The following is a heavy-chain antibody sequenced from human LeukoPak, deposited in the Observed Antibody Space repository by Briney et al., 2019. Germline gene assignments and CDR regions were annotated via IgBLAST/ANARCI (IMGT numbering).Heavy chain of an antibody. CDR1: GFTFSSYA. Sequence: GSLRLSCAASGFTFSSYAMSWVRQAPGKGLEWVSAISGSGGSTYYADSVKGRFTISRDNSKNMLYLQMNSLRAEDTAVYYCAKEGTGGYCSGGSCYSDYWGQGTLVTVSS. J-gene: IGHJ4*02. V-gene: IGHV3-23*01. CDR3: AKEGTGGYCSGGSCYSDY. D-gene: IGHD2-15*01. CDR2: ISGSGGST.